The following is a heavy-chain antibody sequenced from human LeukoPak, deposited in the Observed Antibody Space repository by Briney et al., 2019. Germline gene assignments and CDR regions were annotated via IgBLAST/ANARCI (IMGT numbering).Heavy chain of an antibody. V-gene: IGHV3-15*01. D-gene: IGHD2/OR15-2a*01. Sequence: KPGGSLRLSCAASGFTFSSVWMNWVRQAPGKGLEWVGRIKSKSDGGTTDYAAPVKGRFTISRDDSKNTLYLQMNSLKTEDTAVYYCTTAFYFRYYMDVWGKGTRSPSP. CDR2: IKSKSDGGTT. CDR3: TTAFYFRYYMDV. CDR1: GFTFSSVW. J-gene: IGHJ6*03.